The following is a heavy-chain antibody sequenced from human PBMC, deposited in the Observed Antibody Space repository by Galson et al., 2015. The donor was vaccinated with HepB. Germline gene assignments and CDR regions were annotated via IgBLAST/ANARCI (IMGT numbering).Heavy chain of an antibody. CDR1: GYTFTGHY. Sequence: SVKVSCKASGYTFTGHYMHWVRQVPGQGLEWMGRIYGDTGDTHYVQKFQGRVTMTRETSISTVYLQLNSLTSDDTAVYYCARGVGRQWLPLGHWGQGTLVTVSS. CDR2: IYGDTGDT. V-gene: IGHV1-2*06. CDR3: ARGVGRQWLPLGH. D-gene: IGHD6-19*01. J-gene: IGHJ4*02.